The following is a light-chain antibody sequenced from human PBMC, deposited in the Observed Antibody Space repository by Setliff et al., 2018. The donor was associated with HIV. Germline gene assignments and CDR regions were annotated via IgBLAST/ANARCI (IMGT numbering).Light chain of an antibody. V-gene: IGLV2-14*01. CDR3: ISYAITNTLP. CDR1: NSDIGNYDY. CDR2: EVS. Sequence: QSALAQPASVSGSPGQSITISCTGTNSDIGNYDYVSWYQQHPGKAPKLMIFEVSNRPSGVSNRFSGSKSGNTASLTISGLQAEDEADYHCISYAITNTLPFGTGTKVT. J-gene: IGLJ1*01.